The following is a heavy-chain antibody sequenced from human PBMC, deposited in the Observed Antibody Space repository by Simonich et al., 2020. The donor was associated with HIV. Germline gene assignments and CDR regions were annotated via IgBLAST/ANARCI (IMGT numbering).Heavy chain of an antibody. CDR3: ARDYGLEWLPYYFDY. CDR1: GFTFSSYW. J-gene: IGHJ4*02. V-gene: IGHV3-7*01. D-gene: IGHD3-3*01. Sequence: EVRLVESGGGLVQPGGSLRLSCAVSGFTFSSYWMSWVRQAPGKGRGWEANKKQDGSEKYYVDSVKGRFTISRDNAKNSLYLQMNSLRAEDTAVYYCARDYGLEWLPYYFDYWGQGTLVTVSS. CDR2: KKQDGSEK.